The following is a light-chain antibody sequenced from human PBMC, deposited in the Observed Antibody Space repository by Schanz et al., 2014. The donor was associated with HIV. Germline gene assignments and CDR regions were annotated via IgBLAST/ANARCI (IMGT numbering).Light chain of an antibody. CDR3: QSYDSSLSVVV. CDR2: GDN. CDR1: SSNIGAGFD. V-gene: IGLV1-40*01. Sequence: QSVLTQPPSLSGAPGQWVTVSCSGGSSNIGAGFDVHWYQQLPGTAPKLLIYGDNSRPSGVPDRFSGSKSGTSASLAITGLQAEDEADYYCQSYDSSLSVVVFGGGTQLTVL. J-gene: IGLJ2*01.